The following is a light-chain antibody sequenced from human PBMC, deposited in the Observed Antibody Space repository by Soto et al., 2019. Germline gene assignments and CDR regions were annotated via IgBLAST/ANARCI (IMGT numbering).Light chain of an antibody. CDR2: GNN. J-gene: IGLJ2*01. CDR3: QSYDGSLSAVV. CDR1: SSNIGAPFD. V-gene: IGLV1-40*01. Sequence: QSVLTQPPSVSGAPGQRVTISCTGSSSNIGAPFDVHWYQHFPGAVPKLLIYGNNKRPSWVPDRFSGSKSGSSASLAITGLHAEDEADYYCQSYDGSLSAVVFGGGTKVTVL.